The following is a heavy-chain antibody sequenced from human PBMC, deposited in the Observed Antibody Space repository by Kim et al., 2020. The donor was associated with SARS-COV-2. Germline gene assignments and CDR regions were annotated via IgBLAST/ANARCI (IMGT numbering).Heavy chain of an antibody. CDR2: INHSGST. CDR1: GGSFSGYY. Sequence: SETLSLTCAVYGGSFSGYYWSWIRQPPGKGLEWIGEINHSGSTNYNPSLKSRVTISVDTSKNQFSLKLSSVTAADTAVYYCARQPGYSSGWYPRARRIVLDYFDYWGQGTLVTVSS. J-gene: IGHJ4*02. CDR3: ARQPGYSSGWYPRARRIVLDYFDY. V-gene: IGHV4-34*01. D-gene: IGHD6-19*01.